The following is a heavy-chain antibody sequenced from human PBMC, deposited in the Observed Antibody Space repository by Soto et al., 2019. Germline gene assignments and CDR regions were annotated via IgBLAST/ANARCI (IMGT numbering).Heavy chain of an antibody. D-gene: IGHD7-27*01. CDR1: GGSISSAGYY. J-gene: IGHJ4*02. V-gene: IGHV4-31*03. CDR3: ARDRSNWAFDY. CDR2: IYYSGST. Sequence: PSETLSLTCTVSGGSISSAGYYWSWIRQHPGKGLEWIGYIYYSGSTYYNPSLKSRVSISVDTSKNQFSLKLNSVTAADTAVYNCARDRSNWAFDYWGQGTLVTVS.